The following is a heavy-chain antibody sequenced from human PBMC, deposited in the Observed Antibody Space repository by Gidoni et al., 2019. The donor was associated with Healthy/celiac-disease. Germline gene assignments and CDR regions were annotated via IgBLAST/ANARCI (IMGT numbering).Heavy chain of an antibody. D-gene: IGHD5-18*01. J-gene: IGHJ6*02. CDR1: GFTFSSYS. CDR3: ATDLFLNSYGYWTKYGMDV. V-gene: IGHV3-48*01. Sequence: EVQLVESGGGLVQPGGSVRICCAAAGFTFSSYSVNWVRQAPGKGLDWVSYISGSSITISYADAVERRFTISRDNAKTAQYLQMNSLRTDETAVYYCATDLFLNSYGYWTKYGMDVWGQGTTVTVSS. CDR2: ISGSSITI.